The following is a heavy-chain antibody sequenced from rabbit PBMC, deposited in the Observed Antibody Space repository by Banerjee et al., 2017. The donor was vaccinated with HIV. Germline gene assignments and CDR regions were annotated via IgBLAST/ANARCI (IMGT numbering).Heavy chain of an antibody. D-gene: IGHD6-1*01. V-gene: IGHV1S45*01. CDR3: ARDATADSYTTFDL. J-gene: IGHJ4*01. CDR1: GFSFSSSYW. Sequence: QEQLVESGGGLVKPEGSLTLTCTASGFSFSSSYWICWIRQAPGKGLEWIACIYAGSSGSTYYASWAKGRFTISKTSSTTVTLQMTSLTAADTATYFCARDATADSYTTFDLWGQGTLVTVS. CDR2: IYAGSSGST.